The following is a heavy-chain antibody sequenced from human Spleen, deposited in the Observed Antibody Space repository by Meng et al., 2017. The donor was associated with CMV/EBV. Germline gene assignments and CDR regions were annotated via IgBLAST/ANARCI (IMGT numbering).Heavy chain of an antibody. D-gene: IGHD3-3*01. CDR3: AREAQNDFWPPGRYFDL. J-gene: IGHJ2*01. CDR2: MNPNNGGT. Sequence: ASVKVSCKASGYTFTGYYMHWVRQAPGQGLEWMGWMNPNNGGTNYTQKFQGRVTMTRDTSITTAYMDLSTLRSDDTAVYYCAREAQNDFWPPGRYFDLWGRGTLVTVSS. CDR1: GYTFTGYY. V-gene: IGHV1-2*02.